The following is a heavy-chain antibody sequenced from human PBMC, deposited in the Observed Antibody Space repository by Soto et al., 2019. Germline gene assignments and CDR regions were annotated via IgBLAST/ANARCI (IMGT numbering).Heavy chain of an antibody. D-gene: IGHD6-19*01. Sequence: QLHLVQSGAVVKKPGASVTVSCSASGYPVTAYYMHWVRQAPGRGLEWMGGINPATGAAKYTQTFQGRVTMTRDPATSRVFMELSGLTSEDTAVFFCARGGGVGVAGSAAFDMWGQGTLVNVSS. CDR1: GYPVTAYY. CDR2: INPATGAA. CDR3: ARGGGVGVAGSAAFDM. V-gene: IGHV1-2*02. J-gene: IGHJ3*02.